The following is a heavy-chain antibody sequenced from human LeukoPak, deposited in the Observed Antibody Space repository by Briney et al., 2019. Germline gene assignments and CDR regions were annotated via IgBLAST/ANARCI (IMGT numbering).Heavy chain of an antibody. Sequence: ASVKVSCKASGYTFTSYGISWVRQAPGQGLEWMGWINPNSGGTNYAQKFQGRVTMTRDTSISTAYMELSRLRSDDTAVYYCARVGYYDSSGYSDYWGQGTLVTVSS. CDR1: GYTFTSYG. CDR2: INPNSGGT. V-gene: IGHV1-2*02. CDR3: ARVGYYDSSGYSDY. D-gene: IGHD3-22*01. J-gene: IGHJ4*02.